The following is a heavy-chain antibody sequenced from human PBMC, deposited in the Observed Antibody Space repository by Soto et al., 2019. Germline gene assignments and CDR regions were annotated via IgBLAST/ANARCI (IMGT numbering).Heavy chain of an antibody. D-gene: IGHD3-16*01. J-gene: IGHJ1*01. Sequence: ASVKVSCKASGYTFTSYGISWVRQAPGQGLEWMGWISAYNGETIYAQKFQGRVTMTEDTSTDTAYMELSSLRSEDTAVYYCAKGVWGYPVYFQHWGQGTLVTVSS. CDR3: AKGVWGYPVYFQH. CDR1: GYTFTSYG. CDR2: ISAYNGET. V-gene: IGHV1-18*01.